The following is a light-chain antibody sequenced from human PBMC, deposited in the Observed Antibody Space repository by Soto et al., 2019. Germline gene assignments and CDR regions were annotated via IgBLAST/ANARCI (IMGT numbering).Light chain of an antibody. V-gene: IGKV3-20*01. CDR3: QQYGSSPIT. Sequence: EIVLTQSPGTLSLSPWERATLSCRASQSVSSNLAWYQQKPGQAPSLLIYATSSRATGIPDRFSGSGSGTDFSLTISRLEPEDFAVYYCQQYGSSPITFGQGTRLEIK. J-gene: IGKJ5*01. CDR1: QSVSSN. CDR2: ATS.